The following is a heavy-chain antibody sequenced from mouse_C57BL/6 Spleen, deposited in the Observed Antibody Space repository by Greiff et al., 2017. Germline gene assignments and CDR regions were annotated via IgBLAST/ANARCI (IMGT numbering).Heavy chain of an antibody. Sequence: VQRVESGPELVKPGASVKISCKASGYAFSSSWMNWVKQRPGKGLEWIGRIYPGDGDTNYNGKFKGKATLTADKSSSTAYMQLSSLTSEDSAVYFCSNWEYYFDYWGQGTTLTVSS. J-gene: IGHJ2*01. CDR3: SNWEYYFDY. D-gene: IGHD4-1*01. V-gene: IGHV1-82*01. CDR1: GYAFSSSW. CDR2: IYPGDGDT.